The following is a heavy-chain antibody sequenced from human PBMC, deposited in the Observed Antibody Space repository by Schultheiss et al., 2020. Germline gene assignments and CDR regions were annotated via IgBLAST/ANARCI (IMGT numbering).Heavy chain of an antibody. J-gene: IGHJ6*02. V-gene: IGHV3-23*01. CDR3: ARNYGDYAQYYYYGMDV. D-gene: IGHD4-17*01. CDR2: ISGSGGST. Sequence: GESLKISCAASAFTFSTYAMSWVRQAPGKGLEWVSAISGSGGSTYYADSVKGRFTISRDNAKNSLYLQMNSLRAEDTAVYYCARNYGDYAQYYYYGMDVWGQGTTVTVSS. CDR1: AFTFSTYA.